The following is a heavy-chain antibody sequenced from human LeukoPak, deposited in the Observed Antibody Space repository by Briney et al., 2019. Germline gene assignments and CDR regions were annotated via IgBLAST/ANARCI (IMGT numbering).Heavy chain of an antibody. D-gene: IGHD3-16*01. CDR2: ISYDGSNK. CDR3: AKDLGY. J-gene: IGHJ4*02. V-gene: IGHV3-30*18. CDR1: GFTFSSYG. Sequence: SGRSLGLSCAASGFTFSSYGMHWVRQAPGKGLEWVAVISYDGSNKYYADSVKGRFTISRDNSKNTLYLQMNSLRAEDTAAYYCAKDLGYWGQGTLVTVSS.